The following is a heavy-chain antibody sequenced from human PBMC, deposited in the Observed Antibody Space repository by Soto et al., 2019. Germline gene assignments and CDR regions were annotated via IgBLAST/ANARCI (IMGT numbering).Heavy chain of an antibody. CDR3: ARDSRYDFWSGYFGLDY. CDR1: GFTFSSYG. CDR2: IWYDGSNK. V-gene: IGHV3-33*01. Sequence: QVQLVESGGGVVQPGRSLRLSCAASGFTFSSYGMHWVRQAPGKGLEWVAVIWYDGSNKYYADSVKGRFTISRDNSKTTLYLQMNSLRAEDMAVYYCARDSRYDFWSGYFGLDYWGQGTLVTVSS. J-gene: IGHJ4*02. D-gene: IGHD3-3*01.